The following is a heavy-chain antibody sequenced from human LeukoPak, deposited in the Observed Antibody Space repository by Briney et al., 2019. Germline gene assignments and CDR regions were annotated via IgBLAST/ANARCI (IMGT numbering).Heavy chain of an antibody. Sequence: ASVKVSCKASGYTFTSYGISWVRQAPGQGLEWMGWITAYNDNTNYAQKLQGGVTMTTDTSTSTAYMELRSLRSDDTAVYYCARALLWFGEPSHIDYWGQGTLVPASS. V-gene: IGHV1-18*01. CDR2: ITAYNDNT. D-gene: IGHD3-10*01. CDR3: ARALLWFGEPSHIDY. CDR1: GYTFTSYG. J-gene: IGHJ4*02.